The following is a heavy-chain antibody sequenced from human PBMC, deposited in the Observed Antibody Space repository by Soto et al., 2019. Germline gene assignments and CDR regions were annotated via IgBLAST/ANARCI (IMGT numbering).Heavy chain of an antibody. J-gene: IGHJ4*02. CDR2: IYYSGST. V-gene: IGHV4-30-4*01. CDR1: GGSISSADYY. CDR3: ARGNTPVDY. D-gene: IGHD2-2*02. Sequence: SETLSLTCTVSGGSISSADYYWIWIRQPPGKGLEWIGYIYYSGSTYYNPSLKSRVTISVDTSKNQFSLKLSSVTAADTAVYYCARGNTPVDYWGQGTLVTVSS.